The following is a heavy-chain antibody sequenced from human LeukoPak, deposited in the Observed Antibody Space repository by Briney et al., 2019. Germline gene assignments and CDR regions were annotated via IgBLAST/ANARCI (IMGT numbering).Heavy chain of an antibody. Sequence: SETLSLICPVSGGSISNYYWSWIRQAPGKGLEWIGYISYGGNTNYNPSLMSRAAISVDTSKNQFFLQLTSVAAADTAVYYCARDKSLRGNWYGNDYWGQGSLVTVSS. V-gene: IGHV4-59*01. CDR1: GGSISNYY. D-gene: IGHD1-1*01. CDR3: ARDKSLRGNWYGNDY. J-gene: IGHJ4*02. CDR2: ISYGGNT.